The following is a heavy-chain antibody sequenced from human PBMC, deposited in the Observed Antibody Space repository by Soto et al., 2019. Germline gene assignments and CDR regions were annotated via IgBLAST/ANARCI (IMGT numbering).Heavy chain of an antibody. CDR3: TSIWFYSYGFPYYYYGRDV. D-gene: IGHD5-18*01. Sequence: PGGSLRLSCAASGFTFSNAWMNWVRQAPGKGLEWVGRIKSKTDGGTTDYAAPVKGRFTISRDDSKNTLYLQMNSLKTEDTAVYYCTSIWFYSYGFPYYYYGRDVWGQGTTVTVSS. CDR2: IKSKTDGGTT. V-gene: IGHV3-15*07. J-gene: IGHJ6*02. CDR1: GFTFSNAW.